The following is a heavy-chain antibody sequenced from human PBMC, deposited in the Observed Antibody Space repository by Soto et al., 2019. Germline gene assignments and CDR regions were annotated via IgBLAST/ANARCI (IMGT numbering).Heavy chain of an antibody. CDR1: GYTFTSYG. J-gene: IGHJ3*02. D-gene: IGHD3-3*01. CDR3: ARDQRGITIFGVVLHHDAFDI. CDR2: SSAYNGNT. V-gene: IGHV1-18*04. Sequence: ASVKVSCKASGYTFTSYGISWVRQAPGQGLEWMGWSSAYNGNTNYAQKLQGRVTMTTDTSTSTAYMELRSLRSDDTAVYYCARDQRGITIFGVVLHHDAFDIWGQGNMVPVSS.